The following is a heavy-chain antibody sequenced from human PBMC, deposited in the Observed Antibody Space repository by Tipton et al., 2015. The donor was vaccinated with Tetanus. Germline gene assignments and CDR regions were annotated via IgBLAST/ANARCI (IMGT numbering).Heavy chain of an antibody. Sequence: QLVQSGAEMKKPGASVKVSCTASGYTFTNYYIYWVRQAPGQGLEWMGWIDPNSGGTVYAQKFQGRATMTRDTSISTAYMELRSLRSDDTAVYYCARDRGDYIYYGMDVWGPGTTVTVS. D-gene: IGHD3-22*01. V-gene: IGHV1-2*02. CDR3: ARDRGDYIYYGMDV. J-gene: IGHJ6*02. CDR2: IDPNSGGT. CDR1: GYTFTNYY.